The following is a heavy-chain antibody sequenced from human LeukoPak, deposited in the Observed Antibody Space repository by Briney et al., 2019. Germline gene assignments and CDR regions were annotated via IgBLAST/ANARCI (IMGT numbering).Heavy chain of an antibody. D-gene: IGHD3-3*01. J-gene: IGHJ4*02. CDR1: GFTFSSYG. CDR3: AKAPGGGYDFWSGYYL. CDR2: IRYDGSNK. V-gene: IGHV3-30*02. Sequence: GGSLRLSCAASGFTFSSYGMHWVRQAPGKGLEWVAFIRYDGSNKYYADSVKGRFTISRDNSKNTLYLQMNSLRAEDTAVYYCAKAPGGGYDFWSGYYLWGQGTLVTVSS.